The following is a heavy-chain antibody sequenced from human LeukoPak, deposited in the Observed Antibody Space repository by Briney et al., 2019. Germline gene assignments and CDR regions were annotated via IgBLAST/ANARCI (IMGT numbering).Heavy chain of an antibody. V-gene: IGHV1-2*06. Sequence: ASVKVSCKASGYTFTGYYMHWVRQAPGQGLEWMGRINPNSGGTNYAQKFQGRVTMTRDTSISTAYMALSRLRSDDTAVYYCARDRGYSYGRYYFDYWGQGTLVTVSS. CDR2: INPNSGGT. CDR1: GYTFTGYY. CDR3: ARDRGYSYGRYYFDY. D-gene: IGHD5-18*01. J-gene: IGHJ4*02.